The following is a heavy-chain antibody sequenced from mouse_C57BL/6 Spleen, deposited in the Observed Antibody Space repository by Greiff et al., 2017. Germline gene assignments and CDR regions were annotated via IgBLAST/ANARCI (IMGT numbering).Heavy chain of an antibody. J-gene: IGHJ4*01. V-gene: IGHV1-50*01. CDR2: IDPSDSYT. CDR3: ARSADEAMDY. Sequence: QVHVKQPGAELVKPGASVKLSCKASGYTFTSYWMQWVKQRPGQGLEWIGEIDPSDSYTNYNQKFKGKATLTVDTSSSTAYMQLSSLTSEDSAVYYCARSADEAMDYWGQGTSVTVSS. CDR1: GYTFTSYW.